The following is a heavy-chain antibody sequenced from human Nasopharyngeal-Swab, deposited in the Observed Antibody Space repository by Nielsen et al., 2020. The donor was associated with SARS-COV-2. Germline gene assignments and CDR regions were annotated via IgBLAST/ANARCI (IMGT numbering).Heavy chain of an antibody. V-gene: IGHV3-30*18. CDR3: AKSRVGGPYYYYGMDV. CDR1: GFTFSSYG. Sequence: GESLKISCAASGFTFSSYGMHCVRQAPGKGLEWVAVISYDGSNKYYADSVRGRFTISRHNSKNTLYPQMNSLRAEDTAVYYCAKSRVGGPYYYYGMDVWGQGTTVTVSS. D-gene: IGHD3-16*01. CDR2: ISYDGSNK. J-gene: IGHJ6*02.